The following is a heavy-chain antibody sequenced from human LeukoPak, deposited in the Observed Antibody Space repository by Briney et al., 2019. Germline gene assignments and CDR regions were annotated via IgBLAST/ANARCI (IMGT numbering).Heavy chain of an antibody. J-gene: IGHJ5*02. Sequence: PSETLSLTCAVYGGSFSHCYWSWIRQPPGKGLEWIGEINHSGDTNYNPSLKSRVTISVDTSKNQFSLKLSSVTAADTAVYYCARLLGGSGSKPWGQGTLVTVSS. V-gene: IGHV4-34*01. CDR1: GGSFSHCY. D-gene: IGHD3-10*01. CDR3: ARLLGGSGSKP. CDR2: INHSGDT.